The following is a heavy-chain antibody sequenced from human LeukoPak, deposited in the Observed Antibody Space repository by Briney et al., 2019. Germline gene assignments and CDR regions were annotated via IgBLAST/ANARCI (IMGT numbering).Heavy chain of an antibody. Sequence: SETLSLTCTVSGDSITSYYWSWVRQPPGKGLEWIGYIYYTGSTNYNPSLKSRVTMSVDTSKNQFSLKLSSVTAADTAVYYCAREGTGNYYNWFDPWGQGTLVTVSS. CDR1: GDSITSYY. CDR2: IYYTGST. V-gene: IGHV4-59*01. J-gene: IGHJ5*02. D-gene: IGHD1-7*01. CDR3: AREGTGNYYNWFDP.